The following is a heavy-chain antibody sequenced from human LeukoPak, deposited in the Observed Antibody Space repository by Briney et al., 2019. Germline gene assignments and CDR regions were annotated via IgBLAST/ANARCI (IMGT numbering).Heavy chain of an antibody. V-gene: IGHV3-23*01. CDR2: MSGGGGNT. Sequence: GGSLRLSRAASGFTFSSYAMSWVRQASGKGLEWVSGMSGGGGNTYYADSVKGRFTISRDNSKNTLSLQMNTLRAEDTAVYYCAKATRSPLTVAGTQYDYWGQGTLVTVSS. CDR3: AKATRSPLTVAGTQYDY. J-gene: IGHJ4*02. D-gene: IGHD6-19*01. CDR1: GFTFSSYA.